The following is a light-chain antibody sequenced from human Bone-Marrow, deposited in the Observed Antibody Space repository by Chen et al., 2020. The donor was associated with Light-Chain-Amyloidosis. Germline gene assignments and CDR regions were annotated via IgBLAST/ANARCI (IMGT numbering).Light chain of an antibody. CDR1: DLPTKY. Sequence: SYELTQPPSVSVSPGQTARLTCSGDDLPTKYAYWYQQKPGQAPVLVIHRDTERPSGISELFSGSSSGTTATLTISGVQAEDEADYHWQSADSSGTYEVIFGGGTKLTVL. CDR3: QSADSSGTYEVI. CDR2: RDT. J-gene: IGLJ2*01. V-gene: IGLV3-25*03.